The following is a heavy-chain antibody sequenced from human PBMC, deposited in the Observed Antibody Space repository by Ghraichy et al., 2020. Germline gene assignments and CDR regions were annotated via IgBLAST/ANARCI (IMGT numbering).Heavy chain of an antibody. CDR2: ISSNSNYI. Sequence: GESLNISCAASGFTFSTYTMNWVRQAPGQGLEWVSSISSNSNYIYYADSLKGRFTISRDNAKNSLYLQMNNLRAEDTAVYYCGRDTDYYDNTVAFDYWGQGTVVTVSS. CDR1: GFTFSTYT. V-gene: IGHV3-21*01. D-gene: IGHD3-22*01. J-gene: IGHJ4*02. CDR3: GRDTDYYDNTVAFDY.